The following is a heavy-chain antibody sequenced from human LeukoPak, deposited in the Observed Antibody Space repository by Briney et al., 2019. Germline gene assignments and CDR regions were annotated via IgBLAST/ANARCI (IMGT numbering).Heavy chain of an antibody. J-gene: IGHJ4*02. CDR1: GFTFSNYA. V-gene: IGHV3-23*01. Sequence: PGGSLRLSCAASGFTFSNYAMSWVRQVPGKGLEWVSALRDSGDTTYYADSVKGRFTISRDNSKNTLYLQMNSLRAEDTAVYYCARVGGYYYDSSGYYPLDYWGQGTLVTVSS. CDR2: LRDSGDTT. CDR3: ARVGGYYYDSSGYYPLDY. D-gene: IGHD3-22*01.